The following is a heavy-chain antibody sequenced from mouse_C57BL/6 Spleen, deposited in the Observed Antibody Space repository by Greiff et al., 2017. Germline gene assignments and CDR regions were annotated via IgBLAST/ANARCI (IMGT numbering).Heavy chain of an antibody. Sequence: QVQLQQSGAELVRPGASVTLSCKASGYTFTDYEMHWVKQTPVHGLEWIGAIDPETGGTAYNQKFKGKAILTADKSSSTAYMKLRNLTSDDSAVYYCTRFYGNGYAMDYWGQGTSVTVSS. CDR3: TRFYGNGYAMDY. CDR2: IDPETGGT. D-gene: IGHD2-1*01. CDR1: GYTFTDYE. V-gene: IGHV1-15*01. J-gene: IGHJ4*01.